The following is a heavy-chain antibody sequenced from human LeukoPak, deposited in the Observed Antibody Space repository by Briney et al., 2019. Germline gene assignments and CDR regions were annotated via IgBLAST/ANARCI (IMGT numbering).Heavy chain of an antibody. J-gene: IGHJ4*02. Sequence: ASVKVSCKASGYTFTSYDINWVRQATGQGLEWMGWMNPNSGNTGYAQKFQGRVTMTRNTSISTAYMELSSLRSEDTAVYYCARRLMYYYDSSGSDYFDYWGQGTLVTVSS. CDR1: GYTFTSYD. V-gene: IGHV1-8*01. CDR3: ARRLMYYYDSSGSDYFDY. CDR2: MNPNSGNT. D-gene: IGHD3-22*01.